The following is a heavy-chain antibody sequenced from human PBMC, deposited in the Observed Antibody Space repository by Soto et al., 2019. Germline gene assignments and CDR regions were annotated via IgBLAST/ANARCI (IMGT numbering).Heavy chain of an antibody. CDR1: GGSFSGYY. Sequence: SETLSLTCAVYGGSFSGYYWSWIRQPPGKGLEWTGEINHSGSTNYNPSLKSRVTISVDTSKNQFSLKLSSVTAADTAVYYCASRSPPAANWFDPWGQGTLVTVSS. CDR3: ASRSPPAANWFDP. J-gene: IGHJ5*02. V-gene: IGHV4-34*01. CDR2: INHSGST.